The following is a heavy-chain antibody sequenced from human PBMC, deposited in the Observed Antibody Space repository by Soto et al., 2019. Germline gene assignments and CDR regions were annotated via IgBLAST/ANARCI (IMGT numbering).Heavy chain of an antibody. V-gene: IGHV1-18*01. J-gene: IGHJ4*02. Sequence: ASVKVSCKASGYTFSSYGISWVRQAPGQGLEWMGWISAYNGNTNYAQKLQGRVTVTTDTSTSTAYMELRSLKSDDTAVYYCARDSYPPTDYWGQGTLVTVSS. CDR1: GYTFSSYG. CDR2: ISAYNGNT. CDR3: ARDSYPPTDY.